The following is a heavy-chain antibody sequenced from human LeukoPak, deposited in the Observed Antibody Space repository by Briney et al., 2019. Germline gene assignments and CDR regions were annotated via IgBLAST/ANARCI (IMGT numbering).Heavy chain of an antibody. D-gene: IGHD2-8*02. CDR3: ARILTATKGERYFDL. J-gene: IGHJ2*01. V-gene: IGHV1-8*01. Sequence: GASVKVSCKASGYTFTSYDINWVRQATGQGLEWMGWMNPNSGNTGYAQKFQGRVTMTRNTSISTAYMELSSLRSEDTAVYYCARILTATKGERYFDLWGRGTLVTVSS. CDR1: GYTFTSYD. CDR2: MNPNSGNT.